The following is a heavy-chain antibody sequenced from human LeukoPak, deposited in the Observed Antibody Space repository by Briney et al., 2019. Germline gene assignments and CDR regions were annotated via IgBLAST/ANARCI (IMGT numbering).Heavy chain of an antibody. D-gene: IGHD4/OR15-4a*01. CDR2: IWHDGSEK. CDR3: ARHPGGRWCYCAFDL. Sequence: GGSLRLSCAASGFTFSDYGMHWVRQAPGEGLEWVAVIWHDGSEKYSGASVEGRFTIPRDDSKNTLYLQMNSLSTEDTAIYYCARHPGGRWCYCAFDLWGHGTMVTVSS. J-gene: IGHJ3*01. CDR1: GFTFSDYG. V-gene: IGHV3-33*01.